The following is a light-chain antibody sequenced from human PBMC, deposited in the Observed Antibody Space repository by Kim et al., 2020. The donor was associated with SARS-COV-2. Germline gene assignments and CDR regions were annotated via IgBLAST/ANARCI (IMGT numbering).Light chain of an antibody. Sequence: FSPGERATLSCRASQSGSGSYIGWYQQKPGQAPRLLIYGSSTRATGIPDRFSGSGSGTDFTLTIRRLEPEDVAVYYCHHFDNSLYTFGPGTKLEI. J-gene: IGKJ2*01. V-gene: IGKV3-20*01. CDR3: HHFDNSLYT. CDR1: QSGSGSY. CDR2: GSS.